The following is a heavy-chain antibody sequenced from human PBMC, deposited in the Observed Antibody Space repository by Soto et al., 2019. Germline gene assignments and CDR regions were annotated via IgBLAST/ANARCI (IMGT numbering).Heavy chain of an antibody. V-gene: IGHV3-30-3*01. CDR2: ISYDGRNK. CDR3: ARGDYFDY. Sequence: QVQLVESGGGVVQPGRSLRLSCAASGFTFSSYAMHCFRQAPGKGLEWVAVISYDGRNKYYADSVKGRFTISRDNSKNTLYLQMNSLRAEDTAVYYCARGDYFDYWGQGTLVTVSS. CDR1: GFTFSSYA. J-gene: IGHJ4*02.